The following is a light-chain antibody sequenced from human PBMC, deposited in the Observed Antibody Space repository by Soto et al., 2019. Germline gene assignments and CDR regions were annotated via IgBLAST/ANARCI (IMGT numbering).Light chain of an antibody. CDR2: EVS. CDR1: SSDVGGYDY. J-gene: IGLJ1*01. Sequence: QSVLTQPASVSGSPGQSITISCTGTSSDVGGYDYVSWYQQHPGKAPKLMIYEVSNRPSGVSDRFSGSKSGNTASLTISGLQAEDEADYYCTSFTSSNTWVFGTGTKVTVL. CDR3: TSFTSSNTWV. V-gene: IGLV2-14*01.